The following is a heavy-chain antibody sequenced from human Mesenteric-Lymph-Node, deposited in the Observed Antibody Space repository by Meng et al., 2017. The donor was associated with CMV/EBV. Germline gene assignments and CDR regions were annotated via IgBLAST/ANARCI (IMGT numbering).Heavy chain of an antibody. CDR3: ARDLFGEPMTRGIIGF. D-gene: IGHD3-10*01. CDR1: GYTFTTYY. Sequence: ASVKVSCKASGYTFTTYYVHWVRQAPGQGLESMGIMNPSDGTTSYAQNFQGRVTMTSDTSTTTVYMELSSLRSDDTAMYYCARDLFGEPMTRGIIGFWGQGTLVTVSS. J-gene: IGHJ4*02. CDR2: MNPSDGTT. V-gene: IGHV1-46*01.